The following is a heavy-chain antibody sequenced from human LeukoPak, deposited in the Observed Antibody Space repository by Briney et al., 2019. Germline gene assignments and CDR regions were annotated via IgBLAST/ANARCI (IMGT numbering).Heavy chain of an antibody. V-gene: IGHV1-69*13. CDR2: IIPIFGTA. J-gene: IGHJ3*02. CDR3: ARDLVGLEPHDAFDI. D-gene: IGHD1-14*01. Sequence: ASVKVSCKASGGTFNHFGINWVRQAPGQGLEWMGGIIPIFGTANYAQKFQGRVTITADESTSTAYMELSSLRSEDTAVYYCARDLVGLEPHDAFDIWGQGTMVTVSS. CDR1: GGTFNHFG.